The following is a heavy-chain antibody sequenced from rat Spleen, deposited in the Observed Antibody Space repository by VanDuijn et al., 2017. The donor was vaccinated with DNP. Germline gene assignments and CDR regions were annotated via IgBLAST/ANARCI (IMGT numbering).Heavy chain of an antibody. CDR2: INNEDYT. J-gene: IGHJ2*01. CDR1: GYSITGPYR. Sequence: EVLLQESGPGLVKPSQSLSLTCSVTGYSITGPYRWNWIRKFQGSKLEWMGYINNEDYTKYDPSLKSRISITRDTSKNQFFLQVNSVGNEDTATYYCAVQLGVFDYWGQGVMVIVSS. V-gene: IGHV3-3*01. D-gene: IGHD5-1*01. CDR3: AVQLGVFDY.